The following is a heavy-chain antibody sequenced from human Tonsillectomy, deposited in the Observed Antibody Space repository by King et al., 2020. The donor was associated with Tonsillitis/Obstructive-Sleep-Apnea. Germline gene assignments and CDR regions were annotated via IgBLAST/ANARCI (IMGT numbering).Heavy chain of an antibody. CDR3: ARYKLGRRTRYYRSNGRWFDP. J-gene: IGHJ5*02. D-gene: IGHD2-2*02. V-gene: IGHV3-11*05. CDR2: ISSSSSYT. Sequence: QLVQSGGGLVKPGGSLRLSCAASGFTFSDYYMSWLRQAPGKGLEWVSYISSSSSYTNYAYSVKGRFTISRDNAKNSLYLQMNSLRAEDTAVYYCARYKLGRRTRYYRSNGRWFDPWGQGTLVTVSS. CDR1: GFTFSDYY.